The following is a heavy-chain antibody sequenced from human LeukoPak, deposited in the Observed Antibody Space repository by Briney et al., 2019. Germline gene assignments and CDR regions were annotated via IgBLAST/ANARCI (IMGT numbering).Heavy chain of an antibody. CDR3: AANSADYNTLGSSYKV. D-gene: IGHD3-10*01. Sequence: TASETLSLTCTVSSASISSSPYFWGWIRQSPGKGLEWIGSISYSGTTYYNPSLKSRVTISVDTSKNHFSLKLNSVTAADTAVFYCAANSADYNTLGSSYKVWGQGTLVTVSS. J-gene: IGHJ4*02. V-gene: IGHV4-39*02. CDR2: ISYSGTT. CDR1: SASISSSPYF.